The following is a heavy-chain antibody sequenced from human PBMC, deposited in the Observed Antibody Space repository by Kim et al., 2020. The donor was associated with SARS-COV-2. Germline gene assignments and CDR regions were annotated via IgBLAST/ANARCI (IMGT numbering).Heavy chain of an antibody. Sequence: GGSLRISCTASGFNFSDHWMHWVRQAPGTGPVWVSCIRGDGSTTNYADSVRGRFTVSRDNARNTLYLQMNSLGVEDTAVYYCVSSPGPWGQGTLVTVSS. CDR2: IRGDGSTT. J-gene: IGHJ5*02. CDR3: VSSPGP. D-gene: IGHD3-16*02. V-gene: IGHV3-74*01. CDR1: GFNFSDHW.